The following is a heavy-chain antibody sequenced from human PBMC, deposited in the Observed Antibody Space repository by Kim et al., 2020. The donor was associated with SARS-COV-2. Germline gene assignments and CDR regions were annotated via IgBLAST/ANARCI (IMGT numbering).Heavy chain of an antibody. J-gene: IGHJ3*02. CDR2: ISSSSSYI. CDR1: GFTFSSYS. V-gene: IGHV3-21*01. D-gene: IGHD4-17*01. Sequence: GGSLRLSCAASGFTFSSYSMNWVRQAPGKGLEWVSSISSSSSYIYYADSVKGRFTISRDNAKNSLYLQMNSLRAEDTAVYYCAREDYGDPGGAFDIWGQGTMVTVSS. CDR3: AREDYGDPGGAFDI.